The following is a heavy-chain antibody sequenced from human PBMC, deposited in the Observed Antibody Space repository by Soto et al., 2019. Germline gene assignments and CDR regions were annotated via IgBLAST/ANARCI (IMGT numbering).Heavy chain of an antibody. V-gene: IGHV3-30*18. Sequence: QVQLVESGGGVVQPGRSLRLSCAASGFTFSTYGMHWVRQAPGKGLQWVAVISYDGSDKNYADSVKGRFTISRDNSKNTLYLEMNSLRAEETAVYYCAKLHCWSSSSTGSCDSWGQGTLVTVSS. CDR3: AKLHCWSSSSTGSCDS. J-gene: IGHJ4*02. D-gene: IGHD6-6*01. CDR1: GFTFSTYG. CDR2: ISYDGSDK.